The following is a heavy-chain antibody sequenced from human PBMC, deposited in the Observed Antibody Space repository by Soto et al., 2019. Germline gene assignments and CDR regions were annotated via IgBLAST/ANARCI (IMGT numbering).Heavy chain of an antibody. CDR2: IYYSGST. Sequence: QLQLQESGPGLVKPSETLSLTCTVSGGSISSSSYYWGWIRQPPGKGLEWIGSIYYSGSTYYNPSLKSRVTISVDTSKTQFSLKLSSVTAADTAVYYCARHFITIFGVVIIPYGMDVWGQGTTVTVSS. V-gene: IGHV4-39*01. D-gene: IGHD3-3*01. CDR3: ARHFITIFGVVIIPYGMDV. CDR1: GGSISSSSYY. J-gene: IGHJ6*02.